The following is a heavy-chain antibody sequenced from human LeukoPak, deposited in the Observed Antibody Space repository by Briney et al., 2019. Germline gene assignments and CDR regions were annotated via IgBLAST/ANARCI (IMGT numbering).Heavy chain of an antibody. V-gene: IGHV5-51*01. D-gene: IGHD4-17*01. CDR3: ASTDPRHXGFDL. Sequence: GESLKISCKGSGYSFTSYWIGWVRQMPGKGLEWMGIIYPGDSDTRYSPSFQGQVTMSADRSINTAYLQWSSLEASDTAMYYCASTDPRHXGFDLXGPGTXVTVX. CDR1: GYSFTSYW. CDR2: IYPGDSDT. J-gene: IGHJ3*01.